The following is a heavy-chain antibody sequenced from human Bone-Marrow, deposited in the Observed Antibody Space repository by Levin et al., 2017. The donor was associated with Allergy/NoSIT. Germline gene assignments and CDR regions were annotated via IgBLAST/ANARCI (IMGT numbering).Heavy chain of an antibody. J-gene: IGHJ6*02. Sequence: PGGSLRLSCAASGLIFGSYAMHWVRLAPGKGLEWVAVIGYDGNNKYYADSVKGRFTISRDNSKSTLYLQMNSVRADDTAVSYCATVLRVYAITIFHGMDVWRQETTVTFSS. V-gene: IGHV3-30*04. CDR3: ATVLRVYAITIFHGMDV. CDR2: IGYDGNNK. CDR1: GLIFGSYA. D-gene: IGHD3-3*01.